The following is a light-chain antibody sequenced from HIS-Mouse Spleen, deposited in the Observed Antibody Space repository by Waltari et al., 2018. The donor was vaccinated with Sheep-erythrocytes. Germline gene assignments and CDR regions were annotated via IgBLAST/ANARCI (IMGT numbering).Light chain of an antibody. J-gene: IGLJ3*02. CDR2: RNN. Sequence: QSVLTQPPSASGTPGQRVTISCSGSSSNIGSNYVYWYQQLPGTAPKLLIYRNNQRPSGCPVRFSGSKSGTSASLAISGLRSEDEADYYCAAWDDSLSGWVFGGGTKLTVL. CDR3: AAWDDSLSGWV. V-gene: IGLV1-47*01. CDR1: SSNIGSNY.